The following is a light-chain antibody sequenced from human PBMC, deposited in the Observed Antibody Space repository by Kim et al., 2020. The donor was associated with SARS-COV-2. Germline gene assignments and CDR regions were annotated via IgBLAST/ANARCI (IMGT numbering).Light chain of an antibody. J-gene: IGKJ4*01. CDR1: PGVSSY. V-gene: IGKV1-9*01. Sequence: SASNADVVAITCRAGPGVSSYLGWYQRTPGEGTKVLFYDASTLHSGVPSRFRDSGYGTHYALTISSLQREDFATYCCQQLNSEVAVGGGAKVDI. CDR3: QQLNSEVA. CDR2: DAS.